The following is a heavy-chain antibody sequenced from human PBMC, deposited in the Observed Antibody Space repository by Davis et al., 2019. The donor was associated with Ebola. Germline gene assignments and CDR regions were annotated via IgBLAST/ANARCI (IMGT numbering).Heavy chain of an antibody. CDR3: ARRATAYSFDY. J-gene: IGHJ4*02. V-gene: IGHV3-30*02. D-gene: IGHD4-11*01. Sequence: GGSLRLSCAASGFTFNIFDMHWVRQAPGRGLGWVAFVRSQGSDDHYADSVKGRFTISRDNAKNTLYLQMSSLRADDTAVYYCARRATAYSFDYWGQGTLVTVSS. CDR2: VRSQGSDD. CDR1: GFTFNIFD.